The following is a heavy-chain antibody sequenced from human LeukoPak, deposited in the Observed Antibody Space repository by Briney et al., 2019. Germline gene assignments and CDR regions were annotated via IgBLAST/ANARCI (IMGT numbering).Heavy chain of an antibody. Sequence: PGGSLRLSCAASGFIFSYYGIHWVRQAPGWGLEWVAVISYDGSEKYYADSVKGRFTISRDNSKTTLFLQMNTLRPDDTAMYYCVKEAYRYGYFDFWGQGTLVTVSS. D-gene: IGHD5-18*01. CDR3: VKEAYRYGYFDF. CDR1: GFIFSYYG. CDR2: ISYDGSEK. J-gene: IGHJ4*02. V-gene: IGHV3-30*18.